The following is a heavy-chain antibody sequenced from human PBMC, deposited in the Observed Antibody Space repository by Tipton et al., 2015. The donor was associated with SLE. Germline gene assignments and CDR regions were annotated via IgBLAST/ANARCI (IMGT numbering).Heavy chain of an antibody. Sequence: QSGAEVKKPGSSVKVSCKASGGIFSDYTISWVRQAPGQGLEWMGRFIPILDISNYAQRFQGRVTITTDESTSTVYMDLSSLTSEDTAVYYCVFTSTTVTTPSYWGQRALGTVSS. CDR1: GGIFSDYT. CDR3: VFTSTTVTTPSY. V-gene: IGHV1-69*16. CDR2: FIPILDIS. D-gene: IGHD4-11*01. J-gene: IGHJ4*02.